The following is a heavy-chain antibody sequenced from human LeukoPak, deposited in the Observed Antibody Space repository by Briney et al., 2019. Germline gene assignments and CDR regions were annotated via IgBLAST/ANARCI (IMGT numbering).Heavy chain of an antibody. D-gene: IGHD1-26*01. CDR2: IYDSGST. Sequence: PSKTLSLTCTVSGGSISSYYWSWIRQPPGKGLEWIGYIYDSGSTYHNPSLKSRVTLSVDTSKKQVSLRLSSVTAEDTAVYHCARAGVGATYAFDIWGQGTMVTVSS. CDR1: GGSISSYY. J-gene: IGHJ3*02. CDR3: ARAGVGATYAFDI. V-gene: IGHV4-59*01.